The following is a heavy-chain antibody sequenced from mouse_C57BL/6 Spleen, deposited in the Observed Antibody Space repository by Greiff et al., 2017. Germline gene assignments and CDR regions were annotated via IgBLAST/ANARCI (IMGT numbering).Heavy chain of an antibody. CDR3: ARERVGDGYYDAMDY. D-gene: IGHD2-3*01. V-gene: IGHV1-80*01. CDR1: GYAFSSYW. CDR2: IYPGDGDT. J-gene: IGHJ4*01. Sequence: QVQLQQSGAELVKPGASVKISCKASGYAFSSYWMNWVKQRPGKGLEWIGQIYPGDGDTNYNGKFKGKATLTADKSSSTAYMQLSSLTSEDSAVYFCARERVGDGYYDAMDYWGQGTSVTVSS.